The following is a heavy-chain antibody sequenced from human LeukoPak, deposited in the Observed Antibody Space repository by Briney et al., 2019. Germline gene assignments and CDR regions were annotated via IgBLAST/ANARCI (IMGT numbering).Heavy chain of an antibody. CDR3: ATSYDSSGNN. V-gene: IGHV3-7*01. Sequence: PGGSLRLSCAASGFTLSIFWMSWVRQAPGEGLEWVANIKQDGSVKYYVDSVKGRFTISRDNARNSLYLEMNNLRAEDTAIYYCATSYDSSGNNWGQGTLVTVSS. CDR1: GFTLSIFW. J-gene: IGHJ4*02. CDR2: IKQDGSVK. D-gene: IGHD3-22*01.